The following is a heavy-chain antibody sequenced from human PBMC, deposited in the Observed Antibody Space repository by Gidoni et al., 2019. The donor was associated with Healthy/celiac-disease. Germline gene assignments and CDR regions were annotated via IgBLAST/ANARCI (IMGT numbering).Heavy chain of an antibody. J-gene: IGHJ4*02. D-gene: IGHD3-22*01. Sequence: QVQLQESGPGLVKPSQTLSLTGTVSGGAISSGGYYWSWIRQHPGKGLEWIGYIYYSGSTYYNPSLKSRVTISVATSKNQFSLKLSSVTAADTAVYYCARDAVDSSGYYYVYWGQGTLVTVSS. CDR3: ARDAVDSSGYYYVY. CDR2: IYYSGST. CDR1: GGAISSGGYY. V-gene: IGHV4-31*02.